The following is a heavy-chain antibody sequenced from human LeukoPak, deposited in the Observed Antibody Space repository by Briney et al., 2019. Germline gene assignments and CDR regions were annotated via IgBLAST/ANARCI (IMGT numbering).Heavy chain of an antibody. V-gene: IGHV4-34*01. CDR2: INHSGST. D-gene: IGHD2-15*01. CDR3: ARKAPYCSGGSCYFHYYGMDV. J-gene: IGHJ6*02. CDR1: SGSFSGYY. Sequence: SETLSLTCAVYSGSFSGYYWSWIRQPPGKGLEWIGEINHSGSTNYNPSLKSRVTISVDTSKNQFSLKLSSVTAADTAVYYCARKAPYCSGGSCYFHYYGMDVWGQGTTVTVSS.